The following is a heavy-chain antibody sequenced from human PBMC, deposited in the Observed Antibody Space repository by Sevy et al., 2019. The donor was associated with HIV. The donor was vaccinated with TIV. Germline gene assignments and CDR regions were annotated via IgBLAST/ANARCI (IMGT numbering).Heavy chain of an antibody. CDR2: ISYDGSNK. Sequence: GGSLRLSCAASGFTFSSYAMHWVLQAPGKGLEWVAVISYDGSNKYYADSVKGRFTISRDNSKNTLYLQMNSLRAEDTAVYYCARGLDYYGSGGIYWGQGTLVTVSS. CDR1: GFTFSSYA. J-gene: IGHJ4*02. D-gene: IGHD3-10*01. CDR3: ARGLDYYGSGGIY. V-gene: IGHV3-30-3*01.